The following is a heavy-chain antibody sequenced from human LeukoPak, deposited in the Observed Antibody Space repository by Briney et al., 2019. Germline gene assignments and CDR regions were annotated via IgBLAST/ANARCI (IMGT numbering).Heavy chain of an antibody. CDR2: IWYDGSNK. J-gene: IGHJ6*02. CDR3: ARDSLEYYDFWSGYTKSYYYYGMDV. D-gene: IGHD3-3*01. CDR1: GFTFSSNG. Sequence: GRSLRLSCAASGFTFSSNGMHWVRQAPGKGLEWVAVIWYDGSNKYYADSVKGRFTISRDNSKNTLYLRMNSLRAEDTAVYYCARDSLEYYDFWSGYTKSYYYYGMDVWGQGTTVTVSS. V-gene: IGHV3-33*01.